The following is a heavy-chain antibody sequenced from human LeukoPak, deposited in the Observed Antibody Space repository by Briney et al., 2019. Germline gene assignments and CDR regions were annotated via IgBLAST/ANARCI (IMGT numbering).Heavy chain of an antibody. D-gene: IGHD7-27*01. CDR1: GFTFSNAW. Sequence: PGGSLRLSCAASGFTFSNAWMNWVRQAPGKGLKWVSTITTGGPNTYYADSVKGRFTVSRDDSKNTLYLQMNSLRAEDTAVYYCAKDGGLWVSAHWGDSWGRGTLVTVSS. V-gene: IGHV3-23*01. CDR3: AKDGGLWVSAHWGDS. CDR2: ITTGGPNT. J-gene: IGHJ4*02.